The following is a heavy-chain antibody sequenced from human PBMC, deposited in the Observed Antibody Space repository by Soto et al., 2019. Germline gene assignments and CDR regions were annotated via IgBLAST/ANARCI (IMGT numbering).Heavy chain of an antibody. J-gene: IGHJ4*02. CDR3: AKDLDIVLMVSPHGD. CDR1: GFTFSSYA. CDR2: ISGSGGST. D-gene: IGHD2-8*01. Sequence: GGSLRLSCAASGFTFSSYAMSWVRQAPGKGLEWVSAISGSGGSTYYADSVKGRFTISRDNSKNTLYLQMNSLRAEDTAVYYCAKDLDIVLMVSPHGDWGQGTLVTVSS. V-gene: IGHV3-23*01.